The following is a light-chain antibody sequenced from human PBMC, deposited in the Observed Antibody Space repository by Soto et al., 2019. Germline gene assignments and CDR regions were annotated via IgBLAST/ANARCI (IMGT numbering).Light chain of an antibody. CDR1: SSDVGAYKY. J-gene: IGLJ3*02. Sequence: QSALTQPPSASGSPGQSVTISCTGTSSDVGAYKYVSWYQQYPGKAPKLMIYEVTKRPSGVPYRFSGSKSGNTASLTVSGLQDEDEDDDYCTSYVGNDIWVFGGGTKVTVL. V-gene: IGLV2-8*01. CDR2: EVT. CDR3: TSYVGNDIWV.